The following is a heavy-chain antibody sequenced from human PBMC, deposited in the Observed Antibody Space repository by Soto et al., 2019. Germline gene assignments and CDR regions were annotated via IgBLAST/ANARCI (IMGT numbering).Heavy chain of an antibody. CDR1: GYTVTSYY. CDR2: INPSGGST. CDR3: AREDTRHFDY. Sequence: ATVKVSCKASGYTVTSYYMHWVRQAPGQGLEWMGIINPSGGSTSYAQKFQGRVTMTRDTSTSTVYMELSSLRSEDTAVYYCAREDTRHFDYWGQGTLVTVSS. J-gene: IGHJ4*02. V-gene: IGHV1-46*03.